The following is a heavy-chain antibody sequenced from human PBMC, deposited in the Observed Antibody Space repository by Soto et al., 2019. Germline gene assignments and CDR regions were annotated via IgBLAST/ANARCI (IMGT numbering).Heavy chain of an antibody. CDR2: IYYSGST. D-gene: IGHD1-20*01. CDR1: GGSISSYY. J-gene: IGHJ4*02. V-gene: IGHV4-59*01. Sequence: ETLSLTCTVSGGSISSYYWSWIRQPPGKGLEWIGYIYYSGSTNYNPSLKSRVTISVDTSKNQFSLKLSSVTAADTAVYYCARPTYNSGSPFDYWGQGTLVTVSS. CDR3: ARPTYNSGSPFDY.